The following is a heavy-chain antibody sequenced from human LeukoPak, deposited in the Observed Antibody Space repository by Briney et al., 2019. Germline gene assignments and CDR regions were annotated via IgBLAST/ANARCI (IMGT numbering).Heavy chain of an antibody. CDR3: ASPSGSYYGGAFDI. D-gene: IGHD1-26*01. CDR2: ISPSGGST. J-gene: IGHJ3*02. CDR1: GYTFTSNY. Sequence: ASVKVSCKAFGYTFTSNYMHWVRQAPGQGPEWMGVISPSGGSTTYAQKFQGRVTLTRDMSTSTDYLELSSLRSEDTAVYYCASPSGSYYGGAFDIWGQGTMVTVSS. V-gene: IGHV1-46*01.